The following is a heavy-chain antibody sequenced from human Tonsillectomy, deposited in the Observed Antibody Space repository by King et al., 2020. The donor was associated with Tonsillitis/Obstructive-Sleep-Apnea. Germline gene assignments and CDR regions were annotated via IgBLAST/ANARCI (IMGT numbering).Heavy chain of an antibody. CDR3: ARGRGALDVIDI. CDR2: IYYRGST. CDR1: GGSVSSGSFY. J-gene: IGHJ3*02. Sequence: VQLQESGPGLVKPSETLSLTCTVAGGSVSSGSFYWSWIRQPPGKGLGWIGYIYYRGSTNYNPSVKSRVTISVDSSKNQFSLNLRSVTAADTALYYCARGRGALDVIDIWGQGTMVTVSS. V-gene: IGHV4-61*01. D-gene: IGHD4-17*01.